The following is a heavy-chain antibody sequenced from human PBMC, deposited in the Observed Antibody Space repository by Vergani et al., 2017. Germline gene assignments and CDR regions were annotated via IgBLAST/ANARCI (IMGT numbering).Heavy chain of an antibody. J-gene: IGHJ3*02. Sequence: QVQLVESGGGVVQPGGSLRLSCAASGFTFSSYGMHWVRQAPGKGLELVAFIRYDGSNKYYADSVKGRFTISRDNSKNTLYLQMNSLRAEDTAVHYCAKGPYYYGSGSYYSSGGAFDIWGQGTMVTVSS. D-gene: IGHD3-10*01. CDR1: GFTFSSYG. CDR2: IRYDGSNK. V-gene: IGHV3-30*02. CDR3: AKGPYYYGSGSYYSSGGAFDI.